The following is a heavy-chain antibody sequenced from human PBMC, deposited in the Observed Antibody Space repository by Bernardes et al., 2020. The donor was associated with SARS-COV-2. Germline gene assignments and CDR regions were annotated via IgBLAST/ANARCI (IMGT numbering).Heavy chain of an antibody. V-gene: IGHV3-7*01. D-gene: IGHD4-4*01. CDR1: GFTFSSYW. CDR3: ARDDYIRYYYYGMDV. CDR2: IKQDGSEK. Sequence: SLRLSCAASGFTFSSYWMSWVRQAPGKGLEWVANIKQDGSEKYYVDSVKGRFTISRDNAKNSLYLQMNSLRAEDTAVYYCARDDYIRYYYYGMDVWGQGTTVTVSS. J-gene: IGHJ6*02.